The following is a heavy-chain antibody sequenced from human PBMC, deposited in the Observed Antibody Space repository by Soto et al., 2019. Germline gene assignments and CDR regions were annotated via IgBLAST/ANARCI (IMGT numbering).Heavy chain of an antibody. D-gene: IGHD6-19*01. J-gene: IGHJ4*02. V-gene: IGHV3-23*01. CDR3: AKDYDIAVAGNDY. CDR2: ISGSGGAT. CDR1: GFAFSSYA. Sequence: GGSLRLSCAASGFAFSSYAMSWVRQAPGKGLEFVSAISGSGGATSYADSVKGRFTISRDNSKNTLYLQMNSLRAEDTAVYFCAKDYDIAVAGNDYWGQGTLVTVS.